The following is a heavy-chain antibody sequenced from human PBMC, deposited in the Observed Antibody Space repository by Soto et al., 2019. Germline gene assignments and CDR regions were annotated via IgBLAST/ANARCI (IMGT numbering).Heavy chain of an antibody. J-gene: IGHJ4*02. V-gene: IGHV3-23*01. CDR3: AKQQRILPCSGGSCWSGGYFDY. Sequence: GGSLRLSCAASGFTFSSYAMSWVRQAPGKGLEWVSAISGSGGSTYYADSVKGRFTISRDNSKNTLYLQMNSLRAEDTAVYYCAKQQRILPCSGGSCWSGGYFDYWGQGTLVTVSS. CDR2: ISGSGGST. D-gene: IGHD2-15*01. CDR1: GFTFSSYA.